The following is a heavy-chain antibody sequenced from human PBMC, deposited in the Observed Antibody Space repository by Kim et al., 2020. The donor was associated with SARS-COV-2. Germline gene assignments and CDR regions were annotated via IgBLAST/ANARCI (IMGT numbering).Heavy chain of an antibody. CDR1: GFTFSSYG. D-gene: IGHD3-9*01. CDR3: AKGESILTGYYPGNYGMDV. Sequence: GGSLRLSCAASGFTFSSYGMHWVRQAPGKGLESVAVISYDGSNKYYADYVKGRFTISRDNSKNTLYLQMNSLRAEDTAVYYCAKGESILTGYYPGNYGMDVWGQGTTVTVSS. CDR2: ISYDGSNK. V-gene: IGHV3-30*18. J-gene: IGHJ6*02.